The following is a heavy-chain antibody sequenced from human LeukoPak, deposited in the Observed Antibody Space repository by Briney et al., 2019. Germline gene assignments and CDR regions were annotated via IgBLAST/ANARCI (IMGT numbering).Heavy chain of an antibody. CDR1: GGSISSSSYY. D-gene: IGHD4-23*01. Sequence: ASETLSLTCTVSGGSISSSSYYWGWIRQPPGKGLEWIGSIYYSGSTYYNPSLKSRVTISVDTSKNQFSLKLSSVTAADTAVYYCAKHDYGGNSWKERIDYFDYWGQGTLVTVSS. J-gene: IGHJ4*02. V-gene: IGHV4-39*01. CDR2: IYYSGST. CDR3: AKHDYGGNSWKERIDYFDY.